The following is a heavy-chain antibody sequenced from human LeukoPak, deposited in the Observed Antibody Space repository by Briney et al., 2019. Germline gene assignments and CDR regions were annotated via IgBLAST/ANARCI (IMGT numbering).Heavy chain of an antibody. D-gene: IGHD6-6*01. CDR3: ATSPLASAFDI. V-gene: IGHV4-4*07. J-gene: IGHJ3*02. CDR2: IYTSGST. Sequence: SETLSLTCTVSGDSISSYYWSWIRQPAGKGLEWIGRIYTSGSTNYNPSLKSRVTMSVDTSRNQFSLKLSSVTAADTAVYYCATSPLASAFDIWARGQWSPSLQ. CDR1: GDSISSYY.